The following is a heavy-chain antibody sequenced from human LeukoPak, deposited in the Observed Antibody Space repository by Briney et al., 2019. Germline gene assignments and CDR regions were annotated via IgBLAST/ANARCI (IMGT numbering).Heavy chain of an antibody. J-gene: IGHJ4*02. CDR1: RFSFRDYG. V-gene: IGHV3-33*01. CDR2: IWFDGSNK. Sequence: PGGSLRLSCEASRFSFRDYGIHWIRQAPGKGLEWVAVIWFDGSNKHYADSVKGRFTISRDNSRNTVYLQMSSLRAEDTAVYYCARDMGNCGADCYPIDYWGQGTLVTVSS. D-gene: IGHD2-21*02. CDR3: ARDMGNCGADCYPIDY.